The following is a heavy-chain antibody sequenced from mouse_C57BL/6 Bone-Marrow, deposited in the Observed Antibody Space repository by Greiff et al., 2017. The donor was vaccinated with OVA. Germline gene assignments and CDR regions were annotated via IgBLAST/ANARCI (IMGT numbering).Heavy chain of an antibody. J-gene: IGHJ2*01. Sequence: EVKLVESGGGLVKPGGSLKLSCAASGFTFSDYGMHWVRQAPEKGLEWVAYISSGSSTIYYADTVKGRFTISRDNAKNTLFLQMTSLRSEDTAMYYGARSDYDYFDYWGQGTTLTVSS. D-gene: IGHD2-4*01. CDR3: ARSDYDYFDY. CDR1: GFTFSDYG. V-gene: IGHV5-17*01. CDR2: ISSGSSTI.